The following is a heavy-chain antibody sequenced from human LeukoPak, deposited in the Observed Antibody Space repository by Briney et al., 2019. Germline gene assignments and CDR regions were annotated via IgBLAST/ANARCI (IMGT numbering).Heavy chain of an antibody. J-gene: IGHJ4*02. CDR3: AKGFYSSSWYPFDY. CDR2: ISDSGGST. CDR1: GFTFSSYA. Sequence: GGSRRLSCAASGFTFSSYAMSWVRQAPGKGLEWVSAISDSGGSTYYADSVKGRFTISRDNSKNTLYLQMNSLRAGDTAVYYCAKGFYSSSWYPFDYWGQGTLATVSS. V-gene: IGHV3-23*01. D-gene: IGHD6-13*01.